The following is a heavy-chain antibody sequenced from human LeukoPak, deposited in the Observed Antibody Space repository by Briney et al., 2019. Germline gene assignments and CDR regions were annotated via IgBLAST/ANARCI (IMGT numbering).Heavy chain of an antibody. Sequence: SETLSLTCTVSGYSISSGYYWGWIRQPPGRGLEWIGSIYHSGSTYYNPSLKSRVTISVDTSKNQFSLKLSSVTAADTAVYYCARASGPVLLWFGEPMSQPDFDYWGQGTLVTVSS. D-gene: IGHD3-10*01. CDR1: GYSISSGYY. CDR2: IYHSGST. CDR3: ARASGPVLLWFGEPMSQPDFDY. V-gene: IGHV4-38-2*02. J-gene: IGHJ4*02.